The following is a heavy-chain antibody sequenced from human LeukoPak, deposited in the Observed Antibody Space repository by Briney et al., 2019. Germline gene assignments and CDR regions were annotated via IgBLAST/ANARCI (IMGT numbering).Heavy chain of an antibody. CDR3: TTDRYDSSGYYYVKAFDI. Sequence: PGGSLRLSCAASGFTSSNAWMSWVRQAPGKGLEWVGRIKSKTDGGTTDYAAPVKGRFTISRDDSKNTLYLQMNSLKTEDTAVYYCTTDRYDSSGYYYVKAFDIWGQGTMVTVSS. J-gene: IGHJ3*02. CDR2: IKSKTDGGTT. V-gene: IGHV3-15*01. CDR1: GFTSSNAW. D-gene: IGHD3-22*01.